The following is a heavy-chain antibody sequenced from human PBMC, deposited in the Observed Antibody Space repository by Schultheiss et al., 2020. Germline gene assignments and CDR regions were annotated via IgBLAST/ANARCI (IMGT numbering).Heavy chain of an antibody. CDR1: GGSFSGYY. V-gene: IGHV4-34*01. Sequence: SQTLSLTCAVYGGSFSGYYWSWIRQPPGKGLEWIGEINHSGSTNYNPSLKSRVTISVDTSKNQFSLKLSSVTAADTAVYYCARGEQWLGSDYWGQGALVTVS. D-gene: IGHD6-19*01. CDR2: INHSGST. CDR3: ARGEQWLGSDY. J-gene: IGHJ4*02.